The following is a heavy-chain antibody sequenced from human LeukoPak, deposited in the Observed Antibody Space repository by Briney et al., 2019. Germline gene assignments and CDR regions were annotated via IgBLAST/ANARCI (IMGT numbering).Heavy chain of an antibody. CDR2: INPSGGST. CDR3: ARDLFGTSRGYSGYDLSY. J-gene: IGHJ4*02. Sequence: ASVKVSCKASGYTFTGYYMHWVRQAPGQGLEWMGIINPSGGSTSYAQKFQGRVTMTRDMSTSTVYMELSSLRSEDTAVYYCARDLFGTSRGYSGYDLSYWGQGTLVTVSS. V-gene: IGHV1-46*01. D-gene: IGHD5-12*01. CDR1: GYTFTGYY.